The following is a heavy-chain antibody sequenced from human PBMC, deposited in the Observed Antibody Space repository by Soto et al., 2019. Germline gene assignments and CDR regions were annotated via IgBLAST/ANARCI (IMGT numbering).Heavy chain of an antibody. D-gene: IGHD4-4*01. Sequence: GESLKISCKGSGYSFTSYWISWVRQMPGKGLEWMGRIDPSDSYTNYSPSFQGHVTISADKSISTAYLQWSGLKASDTAMYYCARGPTVTTEGYCGMDVWGQGTTVTVSS. V-gene: IGHV5-10-1*01. CDR1: GYSFTSYW. CDR2: IDPSDSYT. CDR3: ARGPTVTTEGYCGMDV. J-gene: IGHJ6*02.